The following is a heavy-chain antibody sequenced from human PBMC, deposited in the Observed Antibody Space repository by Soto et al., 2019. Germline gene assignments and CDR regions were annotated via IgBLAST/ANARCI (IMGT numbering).Heavy chain of an antibody. Sequence: QITLKESGPTLVKPTQTLTLTCTFSGFSLSTSEGAVGWIRQPPGKALEWLALIYWDDVKRYSPPLNNRLTVTKDTSKNQVVLSMTNMDTVDTGTYFCARLIDLYVVFDYWGQGILVTVSS. CDR1: GFSLSTSEGA. D-gene: IGHD3-16*01. V-gene: IGHV2-5*02. CDR3: ARLIDLYVVFDY. CDR2: IYWDDVK. J-gene: IGHJ4*02.